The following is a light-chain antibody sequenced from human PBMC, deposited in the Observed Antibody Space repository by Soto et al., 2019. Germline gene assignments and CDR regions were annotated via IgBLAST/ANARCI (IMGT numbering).Light chain of an antibody. CDR1: QSVSSY. Sequence: EIVLTQSPATLSLSPGERATLSCRASQSVSSYLAWYQQKPGQAPRLLIYDASNRATGIPARFSGSGSGTDFTLTISSPEPEDFAVYYCQQRSKWPLTFGGGTKVDI. CDR3: QQRSKWPLT. V-gene: IGKV3-11*01. J-gene: IGKJ4*01. CDR2: DAS.